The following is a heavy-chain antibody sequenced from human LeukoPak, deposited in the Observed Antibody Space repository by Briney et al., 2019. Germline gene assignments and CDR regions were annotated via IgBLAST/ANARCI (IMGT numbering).Heavy chain of an antibody. J-gene: IGHJ4*02. CDR2: IYYSGST. CDR1: GASISSTSYY. CDR3: ARLHYCGADCYHFDY. D-gene: IGHD2-21*02. Sequence: SETLSLTCTVSGASISSTSYYWAWIRQPPGKGLEWIGNIYYSGSTYYNPSLKSRVTISVDTSNSQFSLRLNSVTATDTAVYYCARLHYCGADCYHFDYWGQGTLVTVSS. V-gene: IGHV4-39*01.